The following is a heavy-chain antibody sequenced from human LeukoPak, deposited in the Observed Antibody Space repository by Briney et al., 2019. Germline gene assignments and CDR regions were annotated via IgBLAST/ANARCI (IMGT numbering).Heavy chain of an antibody. V-gene: IGHV4-34*01. Sequence: SETLSLTCIVSGGSISNYYWSWIRQPPRKGLEWIGEINHSGSTNYSPSLKSRVTISVDTSKNQFSLKLSSVTAADTAVYYCARGQRNYDFWSGYSCFDYWGQGTLVTVSS. CDR3: ARGQRNYDFWSGYSCFDY. CDR2: INHSGST. D-gene: IGHD3-3*01. J-gene: IGHJ4*02. CDR1: GGSISNYY.